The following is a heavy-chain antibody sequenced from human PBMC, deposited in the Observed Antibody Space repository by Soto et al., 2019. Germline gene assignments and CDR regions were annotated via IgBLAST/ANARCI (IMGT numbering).Heavy chain of an antibody. CDR3: ARNGVWGYYDSSGYVAV. Sequence: EVQLVETGGGLIQPGGSLRLSCAASGITVSTNYMSWVRQAPGKGLEWVSVIYSDGKTYYADSVRGRFTISRDNSMNTVSLQMNSLRGEDTAVYYCARNGVWGYYDSSGYVAVCGQGTLVTVSS. CDR1: GITVSTNY. V-gene: IGHV3-53*02. D-gene: IGHD3-22*01. J-gene: IGHJ4*02. CDR2: IYSDGKT.